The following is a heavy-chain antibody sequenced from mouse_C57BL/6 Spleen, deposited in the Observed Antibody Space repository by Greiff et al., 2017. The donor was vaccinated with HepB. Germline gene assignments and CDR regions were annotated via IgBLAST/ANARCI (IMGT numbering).Heavy chain of an antibody. V-gene: IGHV1-76*01. CDR3: ARRALGFDY. D-gene: IGHD3-3*01. J-gene: IGHJ2*01. CDR1: GYTFTDYY. Sequence: QVQLKESGAELVRPGASVKLSCKASGYTFTDYYINWVKHRPGQGLEWIARIYPGSGNTYYNEKFKGKATLTAEKSSSTVYLELSRLTSDDSAVYYCARRALGFDYWGQGTTLTVSS. CDR2: IYPGSGNT.